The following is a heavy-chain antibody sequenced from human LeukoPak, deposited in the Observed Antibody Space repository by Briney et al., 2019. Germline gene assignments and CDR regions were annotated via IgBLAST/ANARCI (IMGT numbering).Heavy chain of an antibody. CDR2: INTDGSTI. V-gene: IGHV3-74*01. D-gene: IGHD3-10*01. CDR1: GFTFSDYW. Sequence: GGSLRLPCAASGFTFSDYWLHWVRQAPGKGLVWVSRINTDGSTINYAGSVKGRFTISRDDAKNTLYLQMNDLRAEDTAVYYCARAGSFRFDYWGQGTLVTVSS. J-gene: IGHJ4*02. CDR3: ARAGSFRFDY.